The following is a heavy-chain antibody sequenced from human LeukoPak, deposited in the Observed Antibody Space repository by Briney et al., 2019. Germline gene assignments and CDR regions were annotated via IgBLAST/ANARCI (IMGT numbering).Heavy chain of an antibody. V-gene: IGHV3-7*03. CDR2: VKKDGSET. Sequence: GGSLRLSCAASGFTLSTYWMSWVRQVPGKGLEWVANVKKDGSETYYVDSVKGRFTISRDNAKNSLYLQMNSLRAEDTAIYHCAKGRYSGTTYYFDYWGQGTLVTVSS. J-gene: IGHJ4*02. D-gene: IGHD5-12*01. CDR3: AKGRYSGTTYYFDY. CDR1: GFTLSTYW.